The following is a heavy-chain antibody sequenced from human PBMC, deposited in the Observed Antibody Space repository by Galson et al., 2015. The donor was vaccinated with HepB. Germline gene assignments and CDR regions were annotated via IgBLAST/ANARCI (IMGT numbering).Heavy chain of an antibody. CDR1: GGSISKYY. V-gene: IGHV4-59*01. Sequence: SETLSLTCTVSGGSISKYYWSWIRQPPGKGLEWLGYIYYSGTTNYNPSLKSRVTILVDTSRNQFSLDLTSVTAADTAVYYCARDPQRNYYDTSGYYGDWYFDVWGRGTLVTVSS. CDR2: IYYSGTT. D-gene: IGHD3-22*01. J-gene: IGHJ2*01. CDR3: ARDPQRNYYDTSGYYGDWYFDV.